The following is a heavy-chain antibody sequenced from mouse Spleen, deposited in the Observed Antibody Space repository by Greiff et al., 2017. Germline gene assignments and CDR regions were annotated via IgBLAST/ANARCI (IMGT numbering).Heavy chain of an antibody. J-gene: IGHJ2*01. CDR1: GFTFSSYA. D-gene: IGHD3-2*02. CDR3: ARRLPSFDY. CDR2: ISDGGSYT. Sequence: EVKLVESGGGLVKPGGSLKLSCAASGFTFSSYAMSWVRQTPEKRLEWVATISDGGSYTYYPDNVKGRFTISRDNAKNNLYLQMSHLKSEDTAMYYCARRLPSFDYWGQGTTLTVSS. V-gene: IGHV5-4*03.